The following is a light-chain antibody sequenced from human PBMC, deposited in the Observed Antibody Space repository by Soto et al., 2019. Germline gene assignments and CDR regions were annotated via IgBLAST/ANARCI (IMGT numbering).Light chain of an antibody. CDR1: SSNIGSNY. V-gene: IGLV1-47*02. Sequence: QSVLTQPPSASGTPGQRVTISCSGSSSNIGSNYVFWYHQLPGTAPKLLIYANNQRSSGVPDRVSGSKSGNSASLAISGLLSEDEADYYCAVWDDGLSGLVLGGGTKLTVL. CDR3: AVWDDGLSGLV. CDR2: ANN. J-gene: IGLJ3*02.